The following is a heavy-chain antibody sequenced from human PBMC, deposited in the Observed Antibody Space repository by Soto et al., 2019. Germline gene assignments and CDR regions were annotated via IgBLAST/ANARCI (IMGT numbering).Heavy chain of an antibody. CDR2: IIPIFGTA. D-gene: IGHD2-21*02. CDR1: GGTFSSYA. Sequence: QVQLVQSGAEVKKPGSSVKVSCKASGGTFSSYAISWVRQAPGQGLEWMGGIIPIFGTANYAQKFQGRVTITADKSTSTAYMELSGLRSEDTAVYYCARAEYCGGDCYFDAFDIWGQGTMVTVSS. V-gene: IGHV1-69*06. CDR3: ARAEYCGGDCYFDAFDI. J-gene: IGHJ3*02.